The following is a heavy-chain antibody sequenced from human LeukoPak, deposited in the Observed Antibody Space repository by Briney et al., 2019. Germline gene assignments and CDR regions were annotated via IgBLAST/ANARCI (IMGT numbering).Heavy chain of an antibody. Sequence: PGGSLILSCAASGFTFSSYWMHWDRQAPGKELVWVSRINPDGRTTTYADSVKGRFTISRDNAKNTLYLQMDSLRAEDTAVYYCVRDLGGAIDYWGQGTLVIVSS. CDR1: GFTFSSYW. CDR3: VRDLGGAIDY. J-gene: IGHJ4*02. D-gene: IGHD3-16*01. CDR2: INPDGRTT. V-gene: IGHV3-74*03.